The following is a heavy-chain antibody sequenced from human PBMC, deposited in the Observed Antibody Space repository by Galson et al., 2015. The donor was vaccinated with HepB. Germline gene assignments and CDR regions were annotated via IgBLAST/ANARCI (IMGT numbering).Heavy chain of an antibody. J-gene: IGHJ2*01. CDR2: IIPIFGIA. D-gene: IGHD3-22*01. V-gene: IGHV1-69*04. CDR3: ATNYYDSSGSPSYFDL. Sequence: SVKVSCKASGGTFSSDAISWVRQAPGQGLEWMGRIIPIFGIANYAQKFQGRVTITADKSTSTAYMELSSLRSEDTAVYYCATNYYDSSGSPSYFDLWGRGTLVTVSS. CDR1: GGTFSSDA.